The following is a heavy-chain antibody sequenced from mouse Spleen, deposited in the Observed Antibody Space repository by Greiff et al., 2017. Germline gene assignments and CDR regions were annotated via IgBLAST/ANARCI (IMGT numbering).Heavy chain of an antibody. CDR2: IDPANGNT. Sequence: EVQLQQSVAELVRPGASVKLSCTASGFNIKNSYMHWVKQRPEQGLEWIGRIDPANGNTKYAPKFQGNATMTTDTSSNTAYLHLSSLTSEDPAIYYCALSSYDPYFDYWGQGTTLTVSS. CDR3: ALSSYDPYFDY. J-gene: IGHJ2*01. CDR1: GFNIKNSY. D-gene: IGHD2-3*01. V-gene: IGHV14-3*01.